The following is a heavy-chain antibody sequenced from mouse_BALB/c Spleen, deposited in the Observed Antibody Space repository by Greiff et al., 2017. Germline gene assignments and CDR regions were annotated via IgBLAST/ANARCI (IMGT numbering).Heavy chain of an antibody. CDR2: IYWDDDK. CDR3: ARRDSAYYYGSSYDYAMDY. J-gene: IGHJ4*01. D-gene: IGHD1-1*01. CDR1: GFSLSTSGMG. V-gene: IGHV8-12*01. Sequence: VTLKVSGPGILQPSQTLSLTCSFSGFSLSTSGMGVSWIRQPSGKGLEWLAHIYWDDDKRYNPSLKSRLTISKDTTSNQVFLKITSVDTADTATYYCARRDSAYYYGSSYDYAMDYWGQGTSVTVSS.